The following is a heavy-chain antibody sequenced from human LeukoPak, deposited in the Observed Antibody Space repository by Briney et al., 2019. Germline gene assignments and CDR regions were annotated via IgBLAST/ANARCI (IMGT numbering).Heavy chain of an antibody. CDR1: GGSFSGYY. CDR3: ARKGYRFDY. J-gene: IGHJ4*02. V-gene: IGHV4-34*01. D-gene: IGHD5-18*01. CDR2: INHSGST. Sequence: SETLSLTCAVYGGSFSGYYWSWIRQPPGKGLEWIGEINHSGSTSYNPSLKSRVTISVDTSKNQFSLKLSSVTAADTAVYYCARKGYRFDYWGQGTLVTVSS.